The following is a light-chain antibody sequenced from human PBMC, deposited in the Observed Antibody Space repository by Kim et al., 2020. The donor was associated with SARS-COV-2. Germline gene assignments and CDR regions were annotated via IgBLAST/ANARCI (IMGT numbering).Light chain of an antibody. J-gene: IGKJ4*01. CDR3: QQYSHWPLT. CDR1: QSVSSN. Sequence: EIVMTQSPATLSVSPVERATLSCRASQSVSSNLAWYQQKPGQAPRLLIYGASTRATGIPGRFSGSGSGTEFTLTISSLQSEDFAVYYCQQYSHWPLTFGGGTKLEI. V-gene: IGKV3-15*01. CDR2: GAS.